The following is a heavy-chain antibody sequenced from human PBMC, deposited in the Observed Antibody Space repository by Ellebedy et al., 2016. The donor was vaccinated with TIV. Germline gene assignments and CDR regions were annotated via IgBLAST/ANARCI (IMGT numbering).Heavy chain of an antibody. Sequence: GESLKISCIASEFTFTSYWMTWVRQAPGKGLEWVAKLKQDGSDKNYVDSVKGRFTISRDNAKKSVFLQMNSLRADDTAVYYCARGGRLIDFWGQGTLVTVSS. J-gene: IGHJ4*02. CDR3: ARGGRLIDF. CDR2: LKQDGSDK. CDR1: EFTFTSYW. V-gene: IGHV3-7*03.